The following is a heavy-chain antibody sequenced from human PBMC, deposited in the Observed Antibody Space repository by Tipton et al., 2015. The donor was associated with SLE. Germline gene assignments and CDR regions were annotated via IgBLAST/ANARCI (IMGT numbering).Heavy chain of an antibody. V-gene: IGHV3-48*03. D-gene: IGHD5-24*01. J-gene: IGHJ4*02. CDR3: ARDGLNLDYFDN. CDR2: ISGGGATK. Sequence: GSLRLSCAGAGFIFRNYGMNWVRQAPGKGLEWLSYISGGGATKHYADSVKGRLTISRDNAKNSLYLQMNSLRVEDTAVYFCARDGLNLDYFDNWGQGTLVTVSP. CDR1: GFIFRNYG.